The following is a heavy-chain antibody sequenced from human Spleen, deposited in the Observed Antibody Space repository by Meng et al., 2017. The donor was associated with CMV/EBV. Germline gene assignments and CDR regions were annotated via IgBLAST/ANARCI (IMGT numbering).Heavy chain of an antibody. D-gene: IGHD6-25*01. Sequence: GSLRLSCAVYGGSFSGYDWSWIRQSPGKGLEWIGEINHRGSTNYNPSLKSRLTISVDTSKNQFSLKLSSVTAADTAVYYCARQRLDNYYYYGMDVWGQGTTVTVSS. J-gene: IGHJ6*02. CDR1: GGSFSGYD. CDR3: ARQRLDNYYYYGMDV. V-gene: IGHV4-34*01. CDR2: INHRGST.